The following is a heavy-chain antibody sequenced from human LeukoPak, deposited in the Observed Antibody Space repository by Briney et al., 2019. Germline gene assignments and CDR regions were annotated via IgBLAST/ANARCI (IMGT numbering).Heavy chain of an antibody. J-gene: IGHJ4*02. CDR2: MNPNSRNT. CDR1: GYTFTSYD. Sequence: ASVKVSCKASGYTFTSYDINWVRQATGQGLECMGWMNPNSRNTGYAQKFQGRVTMTRNTSISTAYMELSSLRSEDTAVYYCARGRMEYGDYDFDYWGQGTLVTVSS. CDR3: ARGRMEYGDYDFDY. D-gene: IGHD4-17*01. V-gene: IGHV1-8*01.